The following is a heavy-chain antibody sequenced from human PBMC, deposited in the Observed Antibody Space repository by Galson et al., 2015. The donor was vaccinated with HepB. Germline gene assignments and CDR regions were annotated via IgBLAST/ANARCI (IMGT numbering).Heavy chain of an antibody. Sequence: SLRLSCAASGFTFSNYATSWVRQAPGKGLEWVSVISGSGSDTYYTDSVKGRFTISRDNSKNTLFLQMNYLRVEDTAVYYCARGSQRGPWGQGTLVTVSA. CDR3: ARGSQRGP. D-gene: IGHD3-16*01. CDR2: ISGSGSDT. J-gene: IGHJ5*02. CDR1: GFTFSNYA. V-gene: IGHV3-23*01.